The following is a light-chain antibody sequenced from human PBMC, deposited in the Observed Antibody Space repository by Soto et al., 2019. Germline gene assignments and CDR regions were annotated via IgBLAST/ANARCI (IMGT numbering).Light chain of an antibody. CDR3: QLFGSSPRYT. V-gene: IGKV3-20*01. J-gene: IGKJ2*01. CDR1: ESVTSTY. Sequence: EIVLTQSPGTLSLSPGERATLSCRTSESVTSTYLAWYQQKPGQPPRLLIYGVSSRATGIPDRFSGSGSGTDFTLTISRLEPEDFAVYYCQLFGSSPRYTFGQGTNWRSN. CDR2: GVS.